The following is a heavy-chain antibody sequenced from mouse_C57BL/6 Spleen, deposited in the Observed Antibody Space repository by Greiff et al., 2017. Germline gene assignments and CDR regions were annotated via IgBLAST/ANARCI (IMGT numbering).Heavy chain of an antibody. J-gene: IGHJ1*03. D-gene: IGHD4-1*01. Sequence: VKLMESGAELVKPGASVKISCKASGYAFSSYWMNWVKQRPGKGLEWIGQIYPGDGDTNYNGKFKGKATLTADKSSSTAYMQLSSLTSEDSAVYFCAPNWDVGYFDVWGTGTTVTVSS. CDR3: APNWDVGYFDV. V-gene: IGHV1-80*01. CDR2: IYPGDGDT. CDR1: GYAFSSYW.